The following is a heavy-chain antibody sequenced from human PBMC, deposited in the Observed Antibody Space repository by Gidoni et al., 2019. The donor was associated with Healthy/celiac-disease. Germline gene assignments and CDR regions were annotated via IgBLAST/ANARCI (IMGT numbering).Heavy chain of an antibody. V-gene: IGHV1-69*04. J-gene: IGHJ4*02. D-gene: IGHD2-21*02. CDR3: ARVYCGGDFYSRGYFDY. CDR1: GGTFSSYA. CDR2: IIPILGIA. Sequence: QVQLVQSGAEVKKPGSSVKVSCKASGGTFSSYAISWVRQAPGQGLEWMGRIIPILGIANYAQKFQGRVTITADKSTSTAYMELSSLRSEDTAVYYCARVYCGGDFYSRGYFDYWGQGTLVTVSS.